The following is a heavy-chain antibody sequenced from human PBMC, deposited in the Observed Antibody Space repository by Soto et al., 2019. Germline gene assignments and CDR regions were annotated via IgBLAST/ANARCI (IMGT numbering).Heavy chain of an antibody. Sequence: QVQLQESGPGLVKPSGTLSLTCAVSGGSISSTNWWSWVRRPPGKGLEWIGEIYHSGSTNYNPSLNIRVTISVDKSKNQFSLNLSSVTAADTAVYYCAAICSGDCYRGDYWGQGTLVTVSS. CDR2: IYHSGST. D-gene: IGHD2-21*02. CDR1: GGSISSTNW. J-gene: IGHJ4*02. V-gene: IGHV4-4*02. CDR3: AAICSGDCYRGDY.